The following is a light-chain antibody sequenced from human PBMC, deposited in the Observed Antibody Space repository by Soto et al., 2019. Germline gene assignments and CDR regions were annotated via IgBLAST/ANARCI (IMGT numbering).Light chain of an antibody. V-gene: IGLV2-23*01. J-gene: IGLJ3*02. CDR1: TDVESDRL. CDR3: CSYAGSLTWV. Sequence: QSVLTQPASVSGSPGQPITISCTGTTDVESDRLVSWYQQYPGKAPKLIIYQDSMRPSGVSDRFSASKSGDTASLTISGLRPEDEGDYYCCSYAGSLTWVFGGGTQLTVL. CDR2: QDS.